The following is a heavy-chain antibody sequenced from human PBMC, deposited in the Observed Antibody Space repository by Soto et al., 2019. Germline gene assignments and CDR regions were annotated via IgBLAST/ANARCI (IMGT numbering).Heavy chain of an antibody. V-gene: IGHV3-20*04. D-gene: IGHD3-22*01. J-gene: IGHJ3*01. CDR1: GFTFDDHG. Sequence: GGSLRLSCAASGFTFDDHGMTWVRQAPGKGLEWVSGITWNGATTGYADSVKGRFTISRDNAKNSLYLQMNSLRVEDTALYYCARDGGVVVAIDAFDVWGQGTMVTVSS. CDR3: ARDGGVVVAIDAFDV. CDR2: ITWNGATT.